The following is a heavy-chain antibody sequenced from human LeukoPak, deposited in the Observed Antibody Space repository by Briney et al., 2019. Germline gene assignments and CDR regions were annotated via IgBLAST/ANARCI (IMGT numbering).Heavy chain of an antibody. D-gene: IGHD4-17*01. J-gene: IGHJ3*02. CDR2: INWNGGST. V-gene: IGHV3-20*04. Sequence: PGGSLRLSCAASGFTFDDYGMSWVRQAPGKGLKWVSVINWNGGSTGYADSVKGRFTISRDNAKNSLYLQMNSLRAEDTALYYCARAHLRASAFDIWGQGTMVTVSS. CDR1: GFTFDDYG. CDR3: ARAHLRASAFDI.